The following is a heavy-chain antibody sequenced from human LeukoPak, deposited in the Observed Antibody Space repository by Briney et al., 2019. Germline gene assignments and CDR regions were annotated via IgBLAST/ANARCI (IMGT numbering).Heavy chain of an antibody. CDR2: INPNSGGT. J-gene: IGHJ4*02. Sequence: ASVKVSCKASGYTFTGYYMHWVRLAPGQGLEWMGWINPNSGGTNYAQKFQGRVTMTRDTSISTAYMELSRLRSDDTAVYYCARTPGYSDYDPFDYWGQGTLVTVSS. CDR1: GYTFTGYY. CDR3: ARTPGYSDYDPFDY. V-gene: IGHV1-2*02. D-gene: IGHD5-12*01.